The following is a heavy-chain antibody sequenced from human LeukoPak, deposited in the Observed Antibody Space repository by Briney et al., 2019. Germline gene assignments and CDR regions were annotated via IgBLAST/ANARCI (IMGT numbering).Heavy chain of an antibody. CDR2: IKQDGSEK. D-gene: IGHD6-13*01. Sequence: GGSLRLSCAASGFTFSSYAMSWVRQAPGKGLEWVANIKQDGSEKYYVDSVKGRFTISRDNAKNSLYLRMNSLSAEDTAVYYCGSIGSSWYEDYCGQGTRVTVSS. CDR3: GSIGSSWYEDY. CDR1: GFTFSSYA. J-gene: IGHJ4*02. V-gene: IGHV3-7*01.